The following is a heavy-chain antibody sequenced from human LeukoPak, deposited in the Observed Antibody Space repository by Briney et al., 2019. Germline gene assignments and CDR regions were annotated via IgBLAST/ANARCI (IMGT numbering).Heavy chain of an antibody. CDR1: GYTFTGYY. V-gene: IGHV1-8*02. CDR2: MNPNSGNT. D-gene: IGHD2-2*01. CDR3: AREYQLLGTVYNYFDP. Sequence: GASVKVSCKASGYTFTGYYIHWVRQATGQGLEWMGWMNPNSGNTGYAQKFQGRVTTTRNTSISTAYMELTSLRSEDTAVYYCAREYQLLGTVYNYFDPWGQGTLVTVSS. J-gene: IGHJ5*02.